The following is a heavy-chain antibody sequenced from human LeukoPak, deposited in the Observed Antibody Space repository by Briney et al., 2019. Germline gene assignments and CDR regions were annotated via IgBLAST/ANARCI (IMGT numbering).Heavy chain of an antibody. CDR2: IYYSGST. V-gene: IGHV4-59*01. CDR3: ARDYGGNSAHWYFDL. D-gene: IGHD4-23*01. Sequence: PSETLSLTCTVSGGSISSYYWSWIRQPPGKGLEWIGYIYYSGSTNYNPSLKSRVTISVDTSKNQFSLKLSSVTAADTAVYYCARDYGGNSAHWYFDLWGRGTLVTVSS. J-gene: IGHJ2*01. CDR1: GGSISSYY.